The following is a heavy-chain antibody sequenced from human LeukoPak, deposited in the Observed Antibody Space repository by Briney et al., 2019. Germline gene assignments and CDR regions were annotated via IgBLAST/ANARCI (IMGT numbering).Heavy chain of an antibody. Sequence: SETLSLTCTVSGGSISSYYWSWIRQPPGKGLEWIGYIHYSGGITYYNPSLKSRVTISVDTSKNQFSLKLSSVTAADTAVYYCARHLSAAAGGWEYYFDYWGQGTLVTVSS. J-gene: IGHJ4*02. D-gene: IGHD6-13*01. V-gene: IGHV4-59*01. CDR2: IHYSGGIT. CDR1: GGSISSYY. CDR3: ARHLSAAAGGWEYYFDY.